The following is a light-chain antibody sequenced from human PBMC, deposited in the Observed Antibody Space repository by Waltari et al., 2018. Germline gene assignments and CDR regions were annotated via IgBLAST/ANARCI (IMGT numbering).Light chain of an antibody. CDR2: DTS. V-gene: IGKV3-11*01. CDR1: HTVDNL. J-gene: IGKJ4*01. CDR3: LQRGNWL. Sequence: EIVLTQSPATLSLSPRERATLSRRPSHTVDNLLAWYQQKPGQPPRLLIYDTSTRATGTPARFSGSGSGADFTLTISSLEAEDFAVYYCLQRGNWLFGAGTRVEI.